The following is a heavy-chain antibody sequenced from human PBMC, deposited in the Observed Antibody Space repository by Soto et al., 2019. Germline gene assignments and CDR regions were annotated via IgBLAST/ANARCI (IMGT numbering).Heavy chain of an antibody. V-gene: IGHV5-51*07. J-gene: IGHJ4*02. CDR2: IYPGDSET. Sequence: GESLKISCKGSGYNFTTFWIGWVHQVPGKGLGWMGIIYPGDSETKYSPDFEGQVTISADRSTNTAYLQWRSLRASDTAMYYCARLGFPGAIYFDSWGLGTLVTVSS. CDR3: ARLGFPGAIYFDS. CDR1: GYNFTTFW.